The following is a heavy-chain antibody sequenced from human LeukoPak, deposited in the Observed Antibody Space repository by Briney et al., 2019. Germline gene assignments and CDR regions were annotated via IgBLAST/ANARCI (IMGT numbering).Heavy chain of an antibody. CDR3: ARDSDSSRDYDILTRGFDY. Sequence: ASVKVTCKCAGYAFTGYYLHLVRQPPGQGLGWVGFINPNRGCTNFAQKFYGRDTTTMDTYISTAYMELSRMRSDDTAVYYCARDSDSSRDYDILTRGFDYWGQETLVSVSS. V-gene: IGHV1-2*02. CDR2: INPNRGCT. J-gene: IGHJ4*02. CDR1: GYAFTGYY. D-gene: IGHD3-9*01.